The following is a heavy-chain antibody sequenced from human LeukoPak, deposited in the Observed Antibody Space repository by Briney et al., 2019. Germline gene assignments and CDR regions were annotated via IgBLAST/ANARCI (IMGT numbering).Heavy chain of an antibody. Sequence: SETLSLTCTVSGGSISSGGYYWSWIRQPAGKGLEWIGRIYTSGSTNYHPSLKSRVTMSVDTSKNQFSLKLSSVTAADTAVYYCARDFCSGGSCPKKGDWFDPWGQGTLVTVSS. CDR3: ARDFCSGGSCPKKGDWFDP. D-gene: IGHD2-15*01. V-gene: IGHV4-61*02. J-gene: IGHJ5*02. CDR2: IYTSGST. CDR1: GGSISSGGYY.